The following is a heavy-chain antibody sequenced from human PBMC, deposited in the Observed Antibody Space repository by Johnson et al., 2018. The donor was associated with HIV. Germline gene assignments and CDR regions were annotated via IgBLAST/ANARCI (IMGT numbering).Heavy chain of an antibody. Sequence: VQLVESGGGVVQPGGSLRLSCAASGFTVSTNYMSWVRQAPGKGLEWVSVIYIGGNTYYADSVKVRFTISRDNSKNTLYLQMNSLRAEDTAVYYCVKGSRDLGGAFDIWGQGTMVTVSS. V-gene: IGHV3-66*01. CDR1: GFTVSTNY. J-gene: IGHJ3*02. CDR3: VKGSRDLGGAFDI. CDR2: IYIGGNT.